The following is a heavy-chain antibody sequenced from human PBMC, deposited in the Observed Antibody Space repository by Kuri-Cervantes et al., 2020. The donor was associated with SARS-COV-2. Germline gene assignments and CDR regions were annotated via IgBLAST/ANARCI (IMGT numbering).Heavy chain of an antibody. CDR2: INPNSGGT. D-gene: IGHD1-1*01. CDR1: GYTFTGYY. J-gene: IGHJ6*02. Sequence: GESLKVSCQASGYTFTGYYMHWVRQAPGQGLEWMGWINPNSGGTNYAQKFQGRVTITRDMSTGTSYMELSSLRSEDTGVYYCAADRHNPPLHYYGMDVWGQGTTVTVSS. CDR3: AADRHNPPLHYYGMDV. V-gene: IGHV1-2*02.